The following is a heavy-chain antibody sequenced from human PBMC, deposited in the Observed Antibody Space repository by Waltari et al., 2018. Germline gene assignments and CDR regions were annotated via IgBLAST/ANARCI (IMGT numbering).Heavy chain of an antibody. D-gene: IGHD2-2*01. CDR1: GGSISSYY. CDR2: IYYSGST. Sequence: QVQLQESGPGLVKPSETLSLTCTVSGGSISSYYWSWIRQPPGQGLEWIGYIYYSGSTNYNPSLKSRVTISVDTSKNQFSLKLSSVTAADTAVYYCARGVCSSTSCYYYYYYYMDVWGKGTTVTISS. J-gene: IGHJ6*03. V-gene: IGHV4-59*01. CDR3: ARGVCSSTSCYYYYYYYMDV.